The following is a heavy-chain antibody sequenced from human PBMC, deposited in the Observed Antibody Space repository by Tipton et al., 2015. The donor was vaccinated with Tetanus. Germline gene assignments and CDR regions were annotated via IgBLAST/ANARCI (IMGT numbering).Heavy chain of an antibody. V-gene: IGHV4-34*01. CDR2: INHRGGT. CDR3: ASLPKHWLAPRGAP. J-gene: IGHJ5*02. Sequence: TLSLTCGVSGGSFSGNYWSWIRQPPGKGLEWIGEINHRGGTMYNPSLKSRVTISGDTSKNQFSLNLTSVTAAVTAVYYCASLPKHWLAPRGAPWGQGTLVTVSS. CDR1: GGSFSGNY. D-gene: IGHD6-19*01.